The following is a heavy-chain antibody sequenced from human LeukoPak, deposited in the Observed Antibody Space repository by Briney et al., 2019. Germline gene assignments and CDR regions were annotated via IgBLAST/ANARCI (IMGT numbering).Heavy chain of an antibody. CDR3: TTRRQDGC. J-gene: IGHJ4*02. V-gene: IGHV3-15*01. CDR1: GFTFSDAW. CDR2: IKSKIDGGTI. Sequence: GGSLRLSCVATGFTFSDAWMSWVRQAPGKGLEWVGRIKSKIDGGTIDYGAPVKGRFTISRDDSRNTLYLQMNSLKTEDTAVYYCTTRRQDGCWGQGTLVTVS. D-gene: IGHD6-25*01.